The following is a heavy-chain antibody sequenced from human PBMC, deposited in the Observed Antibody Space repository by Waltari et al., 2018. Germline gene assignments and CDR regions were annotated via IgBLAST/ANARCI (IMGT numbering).Heavy chain of an antibody. Sequence: EVQLVESGGGLVKPGGSLRLSCATSGFIFGTHSMNWVRQAPGKGLEWVSSISGSGNYRYYADSVKGRFTISRDNAKNSLSLQMNSLRVEDTGVYYCVRDSSDFDYWGQGTLVTVSS. CDR3: VRDSSDFDY. V-gene: IGHV3-21*02. J-gene: IGHJ4*02. D-gene: IGHD6-6*01. CDR1: GFIFGTHS. CDR2: ISGSGNYR.